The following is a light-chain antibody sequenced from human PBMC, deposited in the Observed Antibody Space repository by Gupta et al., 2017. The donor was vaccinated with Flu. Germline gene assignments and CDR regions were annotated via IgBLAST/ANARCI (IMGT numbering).Light chain of an antibody. CDR1: ESLKDY. Sequence: EIVLTQSPATLSVSPGQRATLFCRASESLKDYLAWYQQKPGQAPRLLIFDANHRDAGVAARFSGSGYGTDFTLTISSREPEDSGIYYCQQRQDWPSGTFGQGTRVEIK. CDR2: DAN. V-gene: IGKV3-11*01. CDR3: QQRQDWPSGT. J-gene: IGKJ2*01.